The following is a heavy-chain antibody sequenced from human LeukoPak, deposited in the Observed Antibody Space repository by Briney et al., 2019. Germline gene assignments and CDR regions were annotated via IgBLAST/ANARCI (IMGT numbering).Heavy chain of an antibody. CDR1: GYTFTRYW. D-gene: IGHD6-19*01. V-gene: IGHV5-51*01. Sequence: GESLKIPCKGSGYTFTRYWIAWVRQMPGKGLEWMAIMNPGDADATYSPSFQGQVTVSVDKSVSTAYLQWSSLRAADTAIYYCARRPTSGQYYFDEWGQGTLVTVPS. CDR3: ARRPTSGQYYFDE. J-gene: IGHJ4*02. CDR2: MNPGDADA.